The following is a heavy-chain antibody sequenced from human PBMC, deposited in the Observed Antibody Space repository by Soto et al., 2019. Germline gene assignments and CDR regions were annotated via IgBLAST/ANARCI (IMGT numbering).Heavy chain of an antibody. J-gene: IGHJ4*02. CDR3: ERVPAGDIVTGVIHFDL. V-gene: IGHV3-21*01. CDR2: ISSRSNYI. D-gene: IGHD3-9*01. Sequence: PGGSLRLSCKASGFTLSSYSMNWVRQVSGKGLEWVSSISSRSNYIYYEDSVKGRVSISRDNAKNSLYLQMSSLRDEDPAIYYCERVPAGDIVTGVIHFDLWGQGTQVTFSS. CDR1: GFTLSSYS.